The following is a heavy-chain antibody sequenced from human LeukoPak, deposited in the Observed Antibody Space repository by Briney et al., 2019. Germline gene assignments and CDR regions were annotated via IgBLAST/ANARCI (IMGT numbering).Heavy chain of an antibody. D-gene: IGHD1-26*01. Sequence: GGSLRLSCAASGFTFSTYIMNLVRQTPGKGLEWVSYISSSVSTIYYADSVKGRFTISRANAKNSLYLQMNSLRAEDTAVYYCARDKWEPRYAFDIWGQGTMVTVSS. CDR2: ISSSVSTI. CDR1: GFTFSTYI. J-gene: IGHJ3*02. CDR3: ARDKWEPRYAFDI. V-gene: IGHV3-48*04.